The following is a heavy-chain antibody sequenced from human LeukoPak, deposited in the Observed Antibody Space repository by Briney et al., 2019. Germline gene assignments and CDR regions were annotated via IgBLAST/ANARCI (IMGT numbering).Heavy chain of an antibody. CDR2: IRYDGSNK. CDR3: AKDSQTTRGAFDI. Sequence: GGSLRLSCAASGFTVSSNYMSWVRQAPGKGLEWVAFIRYDGSNKYYADSVKGRFTISRNNSKNTLYLQMNSLRAEDTAVYYCAKDSQTTRGAFDIWGQGTMVTVSS. V-gene: IGHV3-30*02. CDR1: GFTVSSNY. D-gene: IGHD4-11*01. J-gene: IGHJ3*02.